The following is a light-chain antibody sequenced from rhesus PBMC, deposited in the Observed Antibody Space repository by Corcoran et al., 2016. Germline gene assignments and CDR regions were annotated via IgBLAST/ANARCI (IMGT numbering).Light chain of an antibody. CDR3: QQYSSRPYS. CDR1: QGISTW. J-gene: IGKJ2*01. V-gene: IGKV1-22*01. Sequence: DIQMTQSPPSLSASVGDTVTITCRASQGISTWLAWYQQKPGKAPKVLINKASSLKNGVPSRFSGSGSGTRFTLTISSLQSEDVGTYYCQQYSSRPYSFGQGTKIDIK. CDR2: KAS.